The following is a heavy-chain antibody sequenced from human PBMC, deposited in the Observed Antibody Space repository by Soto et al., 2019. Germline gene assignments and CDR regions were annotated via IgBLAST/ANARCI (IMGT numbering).Heavy chain of an antibody. J-gene: IGHJ4*02. CDR3: AVAVAGPTAIGY. D-gene: IGHD6-19*01. Sequence: GGSLRLSCAASGFTFSSYAISWVRQAPGKGLEWVSGISSSGGSTYYADSVKGRFTISRDNAKNTLYLQMNSLRAEDTAVYYCAVAVAGPTAIGYWGQGTLVTVSS. V-gene: IGHV3-23*01. CDR2: ISSSGGST. CDR1: GFTFSSYA.